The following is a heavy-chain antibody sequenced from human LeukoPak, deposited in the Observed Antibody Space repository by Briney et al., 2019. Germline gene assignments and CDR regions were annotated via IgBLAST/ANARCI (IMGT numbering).Heavy chain of an antibody. J-gene: IGHJ4*02. D-gene: IGHD3-22*01. CDR3: ATDKDYYDSSGYLDY. Sequence: GGSLRLSCAASGFTFSSYAMTWVRQAPGKGLEWVSVTSESGDNTYYGDSVKGRFTVSRDNSKNTLYLQMNSLRAEDTAVYYCATDKDYYDSSGYLDYWGQGTLVTVSS. CDR2: TSESGDNT. V-gene: IGHV3-23*01. CDR1: GFTFSSYA.